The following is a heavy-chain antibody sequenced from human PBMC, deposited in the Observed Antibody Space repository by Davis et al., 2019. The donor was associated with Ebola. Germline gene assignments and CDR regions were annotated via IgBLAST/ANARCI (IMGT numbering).Heavy chain of an antibody. J-gene: IGHJ4*02. Sequence: GGSLRLSCAASGFTVSSNYMNWVRQAPGKGLEWVSGIYSGGSTYYADSVKGRFTISRDNSKNTLYLQMNSLRAEDTAVYYCARVMSYCSSTSCYTPYFDYWGQGTLVTVSS. V-gene: IGHV3-53*01. CDR3: ARVMSYCSSTSCYTPYFDY. CDR2: IYSGGST. CDR1: GFTVSSNY. D-gene: IGHD2-2*02.